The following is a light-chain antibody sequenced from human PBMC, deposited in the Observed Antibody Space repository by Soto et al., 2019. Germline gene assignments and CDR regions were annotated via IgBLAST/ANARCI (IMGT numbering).Light chain of an antibody. Sequence: DIKMTQSPSTLSASVGDRVTITCRASQSVGSWLAWYQQKPGKAPKLLIYKASSLESGVPSRFSGSGSGKECSLTVSSLQPDDFSSYHCQQYGSSSPCTFGQGTQVQIK. V-gene: IGKV1-5*03. CDR1: QSVGSW. J-gene: IGKJ1*01. CDR2: KAS. CDR3: QQYGSSSPCT.